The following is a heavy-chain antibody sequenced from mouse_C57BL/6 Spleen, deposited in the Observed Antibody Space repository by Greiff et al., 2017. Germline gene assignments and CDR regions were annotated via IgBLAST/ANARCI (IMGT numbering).Heavy chain of an antibody. J-gene: IGHJ3*01. CDR1: GYTFTGYW. CDR3: ARGGVYYDYDGEVFAY. Sequence: VQLQQSGAELMKPGASVKLSCKATGYTFTGYWIEWVKQRPGHGLEWIGEILPGSGSTNYNEKFKGKATFTADTSSNAAYLQLSSLTTEDSAIYDGARGGVYYDYDGEVFAYWGQGTLVTVSA. CDR2: ILPGSGST. D-gene: IGHD2-4*01. V-gene: IGHV1-9*01.